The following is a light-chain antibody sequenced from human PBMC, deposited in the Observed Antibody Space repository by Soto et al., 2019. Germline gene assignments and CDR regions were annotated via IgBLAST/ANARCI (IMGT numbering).Light chain of an antibody. CDR1: SSDVGSYSL. CDR2: EGS. CDR3: CSYVGSVVV. J-gene: IGLJ2*01. V-gene: IGLV2-23*01. Sequence: QSVLTQPASVSGSPGQPITISCTGTSSDVGSYSLVSWYQQHPGKAPKLMIYEGSKRPAGVSNRFSGSKSGNTASLTISGLQAEDEADYYCCSYVGSVVVFGGGTKLTVL.